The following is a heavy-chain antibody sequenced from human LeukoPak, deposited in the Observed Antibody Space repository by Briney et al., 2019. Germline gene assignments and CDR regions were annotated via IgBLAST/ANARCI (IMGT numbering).Heavy chain of an antibody. CDR1: GGSFSGYY. CDR3: ARGWRQLWFQRVFDY. Sequence: SETLSLTCAVYGGSFSGYYWSWIRQPPAKGLEWIGEINHSGSTNYNPYLKSRVTISVDPSKNQLSLKLSSVTAADTAVYYCARGWRQLWFQRVFDYWGQGTLVTVSS. CDR2: INHSGST. D-gene: IGHD5-18*01. J-gene: IGHJ4*02. V-gene: IGHV4-34*01.